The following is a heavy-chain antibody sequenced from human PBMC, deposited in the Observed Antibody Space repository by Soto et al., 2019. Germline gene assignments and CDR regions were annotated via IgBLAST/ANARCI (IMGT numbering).Heavy chain of an antibody. CDR3: ARVTPGNNLYYLSGLDF. D-gene: IGHD3-22*01. CDR2: ISYEGSNT. J-gene: IGHJ6*02. CDR1: GFTFDAYG. V-gene: IGHV3-30-3*01. Sequence: PGGSLRLSCVASGFTFDAYGIHWVRQAPGKGLQWVALISYEGSNTYYADSVRGRFTISRDNSKNTLYLQMNTLRPEDTGLYYCARVTPGNNLYYLSGLDFWGPGTSVTVSS.